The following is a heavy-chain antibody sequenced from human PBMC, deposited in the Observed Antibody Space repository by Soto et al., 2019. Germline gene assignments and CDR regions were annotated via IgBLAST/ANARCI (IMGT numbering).Heavy chain of an antibody. CDR3: ARDYYGSGSYFDY. V-gene: IGHV4-31*03. J-gene: IGHJ4*02. D-gene: IGHD3-10*01. CDR2: IYYSGST. Sequence: PSETLSLTCTVSGGSISSGGYYWSWIRQHPGKGLEWIGYIYYSGSTYYNPSLKSRVTISVDTSKNQFSLKLSSVTAADTAVYYCARDYYGSGSYFDYWGQGTLVTVSS. CDR1: GGSISSGGYY.